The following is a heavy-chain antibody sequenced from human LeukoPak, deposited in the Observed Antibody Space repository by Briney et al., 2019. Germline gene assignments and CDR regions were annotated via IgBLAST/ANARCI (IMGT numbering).Heavy chain of an antibody. D-gene: IGHD6-6*01. CDR1: GFTFRGYA. CDR3: ARDSSSYYFGY. V-gene: IGHV3-66*01. CDR2: IYTGDST. Sequence: PAGSLRLSCTASGFTFRGYAMSWVRQAPGKGLEWVSIIYTGDSTHYADSLKDRFTISRDDSINTLYLQMNSLRAEDTAVYYCARDSSSYYFGYWGQGTLVTVSS. J-gene: IGHJ4*02.